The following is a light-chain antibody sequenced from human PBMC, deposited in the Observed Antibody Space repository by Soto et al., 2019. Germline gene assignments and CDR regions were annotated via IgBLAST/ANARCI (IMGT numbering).Light chain of an antibody. Sequence: QSVLTQPASVSGSPGQSITISCTGTSNDVGSYNLVSWYQHHPGKAPKLMIFEGSKRPSGVSNRFSGSKSGNTASLTISGLQAEDEADFYCCSHAGSNYHVFGTATRSPS. CDR3: CSHAGSNYHV. J-gene: IGLJ1*01. CDR1: SNDVGSYNL. CDR2: EGS. V-gene: IGLV2-23*01.